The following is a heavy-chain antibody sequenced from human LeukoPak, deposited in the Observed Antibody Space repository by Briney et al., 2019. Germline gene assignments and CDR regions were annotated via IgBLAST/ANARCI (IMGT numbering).Heavy chain of an antibody. V-gene: IGHV3-48*01. Sequence: GGSLRLSCAASGFTFSSYSMNWVLQAPGKGLEWVSYISSSSSTIYYADSVKGRFTISRDNAKNSLYLQMNSLRAEDTAVYYCARDGYGSGHAFDIWGQGTMVTVSS. D-gene: IGHD3-10*01. CDR2: ISSSSSTI. CDR3: ARDGYGSGHAFDI. J-gene: IGHJ3*02. CDR1: GFTFSSYS.